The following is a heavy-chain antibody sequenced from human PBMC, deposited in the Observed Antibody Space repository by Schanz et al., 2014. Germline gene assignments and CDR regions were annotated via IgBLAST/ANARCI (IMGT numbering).Heavy chain of an antibody. CDR2: ISPLLGVA. Sequence: QVHLVQSGAEVKEPGSSVKVSCKPSGGTFVTFFFTWVRQAPGQGPQWMGRISPLLGVANYAQEFQGRLTITADTSTSTAYMELSSLRSEDTAVYYCARGSCSNSGCFDAFDVWGQGTMVTVSS. J-gene: IGHJ3*01. CDR3: ARGSCSNSGCFDAFDV. V-gene: IGHV1-69*04. CDR1: GGTFVTFF. D-gene: IGHD2-2*01.